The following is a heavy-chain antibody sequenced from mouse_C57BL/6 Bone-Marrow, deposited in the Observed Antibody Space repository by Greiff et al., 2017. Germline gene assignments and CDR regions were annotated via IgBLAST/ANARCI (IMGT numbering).Heavy chain of an antibody. J-gene: IGHJ4*01. V-gene: IGHV1-39*01. CDR2: INPNYGTT. CDR1: GYSFTDYN. CDR3: ARGCAYGGAMDY. D-gene: IGHD3-3*01. Sequence: VQLQQSGPELVKPGASVKISCKASGYSFTDYNMHWVKQSPGKSLEWIGEINPNYGTTSYNQKFKGKATLTVDHSSSTAYMQLNSLTSEDSAVYYCARGCAYGGAMDYGGQGTSVTVSA.